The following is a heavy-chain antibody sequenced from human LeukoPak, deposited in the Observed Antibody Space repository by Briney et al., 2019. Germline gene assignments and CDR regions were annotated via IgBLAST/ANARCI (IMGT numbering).Heavy chain of an antibody. V-gene: IGHV1-46*02. CDR3: MRDTSSTAFDI. CDR1: GYTFNTYY. J-gene: IGHJ3*02. D-gene: IGHD2/OR15-2a*01. Sequence: ASVKVSCKASGYTFNTYYIHWVRQAPGQGLEWMGMLNPRGGSTDYAQPFRGRVTMTRDTSASTVYMELTGLRPDDTAVYYCMRDTSSTAFDIWGQGTLVTVSS. CDR2: LNPRGGST.